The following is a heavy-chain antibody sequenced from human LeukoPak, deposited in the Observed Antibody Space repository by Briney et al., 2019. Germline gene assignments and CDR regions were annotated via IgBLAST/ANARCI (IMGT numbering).Heavy chain of an antibody. Sequence: GRSLRLSCAASGFTFSIYAMHWVRQAPGKGLEWVAGISYNGSNEFYSDSVKGRFTITRDNSKNTVFLQTDSLRAEDTGVYHCARDRGGSGFYYFDYWGQGTLVTVSS. D-gene: IGHD2-15*01. V-gene: IGHV3-30-3*01. CDR1: GFTFSIYA. J-gene: IGHJ4*02. CDR2: ISYNGSNE. CDR3: ARDRGGSGFYYFDY.